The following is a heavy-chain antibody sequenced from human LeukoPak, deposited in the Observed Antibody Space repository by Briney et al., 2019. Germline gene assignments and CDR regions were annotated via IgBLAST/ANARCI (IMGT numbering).Heavy chain of an antibody. CDR3: ARRAYNWGAFDI. CDR2: ISSSSSYT. D-gene: IGHD5-24*01. J-gene: IGHJ3*02. Sequence: GGSLRLSCAASGFTFSDYYMSWIRQAPGKGLEWVSYISSSSSYTNYADSVKGRFTISRDNAKNSLYLQMTSLRAEDTAVYYCARRAYNWGAFDIWGQGTMVTVSS. V-gene: IGHV3-11*03. CDR1: GFTFSDYY.